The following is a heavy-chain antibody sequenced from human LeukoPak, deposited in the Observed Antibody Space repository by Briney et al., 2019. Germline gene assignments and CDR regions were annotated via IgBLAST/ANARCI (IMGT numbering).Heavy chain of an antibody. CDR2: VKHDGDT. CDR3: ARGPVALPNDRLSLFFDF. Sequence: SETLSLTCAVYGASFNTYYWTWIRQSPGKGLEWIGEVKHDGDTNVNPSLRSRVVMSVDASKNQFSLKMTSVTAADTAIYFCARGPVALPNDRLSLFFDFWGQGTLVTVSS. V-gene: IGHV4-34*01. J-gene: IGHJ5*01. CDR1: GASFNTYY. D-gene: IGHD2-8*01.